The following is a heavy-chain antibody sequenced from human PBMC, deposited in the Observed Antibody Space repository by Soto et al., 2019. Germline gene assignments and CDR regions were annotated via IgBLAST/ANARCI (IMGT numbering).Heavy chain of an antibody. CDR2: IWYDGGNK. CDR3: ARDGQWLPRDGLRSSYYFDY. CDR1: GFNFSSYV. Sequence: QVQLVESGGGVVQPGRSLRLSFAASGFNFSSYVMHWVRQAPGKGLEWVAVIWYDGGNKYYADSVKGRFTISRDNSKNTLYLQMNSLRAEDTAVYYCARDGQWLPRDGLRSSYYFDYLGQGTLVTVSS. J-gene: IGHJ4*02. D-gene: IGHD6-19*01. V-gene: IGHV3-33*01.